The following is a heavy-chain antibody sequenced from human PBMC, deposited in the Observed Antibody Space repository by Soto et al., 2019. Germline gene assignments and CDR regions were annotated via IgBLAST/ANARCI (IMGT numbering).Heavy chain of an antibody. CDR3: ARSHSSSFWVFDY. CDR1: GGSISSSSYY. CDR2: IYYSGST. J-gene: IGHJ4*02. D-gene: IGHD6-6*01. V-gene: IGHV4-39*01. Sequence: SETLSLTCTVSGGSISSSSYYWGWIRQPPGKGLEWIGSIYYSGSTYYNPSLKSRVTISVDTSKNQFSLKLSSVTAADTAVYYCARSHSSSFWVFDYWGQGTLVTVSS.